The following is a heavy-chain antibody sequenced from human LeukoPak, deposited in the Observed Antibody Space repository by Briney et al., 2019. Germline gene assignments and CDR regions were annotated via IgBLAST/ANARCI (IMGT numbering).Heavy chain of an antibody. D-gene: IGHD2-21*02. J-gene: IGHJ4*02. CDR2: ISYDGNNQ. CDR3: AGARGLLFYGLDY. V-gene: IGHV3-30-3*01. Sequence: GGSLRLSCAASGFTFSSYAMHWVRQAPGKGLEWVTVISYDGNNQYYADSVKGRFTISRDNSRNTLYLQMNSLRAEDTAVYYCAGARGLLFYGLDYWGQGTLVTVSS. CDR1: GFTFSSYA.